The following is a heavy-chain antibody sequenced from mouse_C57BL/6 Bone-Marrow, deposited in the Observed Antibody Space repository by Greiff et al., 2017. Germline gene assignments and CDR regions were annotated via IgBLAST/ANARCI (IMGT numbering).Heavy chain of an antibody. Sequence: VQLQQPGAELVKPGASVKMSCKASGYTFTSYWITWVKQRPGQGLEWIGDIYPGSGSTNYNEKFKSKATLTVDTSSSTAYMQLSSLTSEDSAVYYCARYGEDYDGGSYGYFDYWGQGTTLTVSS. D-gene: IGHD1-1*01. V-gene: IGHV1-55*01. J-gene: IGHJ2*01. CDR2: IYPGSGST. CDR3: ARYGEDYDGGSYGYFDY. CDR1: GYTFTSYW.